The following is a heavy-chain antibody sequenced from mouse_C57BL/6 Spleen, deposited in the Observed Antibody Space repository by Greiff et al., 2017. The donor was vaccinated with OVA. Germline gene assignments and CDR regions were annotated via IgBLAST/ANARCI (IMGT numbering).Heavy chain of an antibody. V-gene: IGHV1-66*01. CDR3: ARYSNYPYWYFDV. J-gene: IGHJ1*03. CDR2: IYPGSGNT. Sequence: QVQLKQSGPELVKPGASVKISCKASGYSFTSYYIHWVKQRPGQGLEWIGWIYPGSGNTKYNEKFKGKATLTADTSSSTAYMQLSSLTSEDSAVYYCARYSNYPYWYFDVWGTGTTVTVSS. D-gene: IGHD2-5*01. CDR1: GYSFTSYY.